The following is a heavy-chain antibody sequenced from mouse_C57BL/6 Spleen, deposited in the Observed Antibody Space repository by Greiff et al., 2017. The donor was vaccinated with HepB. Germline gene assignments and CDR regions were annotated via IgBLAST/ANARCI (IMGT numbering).Heavy chain of an antibody. Sequence: VQVVESGAELARPGASVKLSCKASGYTFTSYGISWVKQRTGQGLEWIGEIYPRSGNTYYNEKFKGKATLTADKSSSTAYMELRSLTSEDSAVYFCARTGHYGSSHYFDYWGQGTTLTVSS. CDR3: ARTGHYGSSHYFDY. V-gene: IGHV1-81*01. CDR2: IYPRSGNT. CDR1: GYTFTSYG. J-gene: IGHJ2*01. D-gene: IGHD1-1*01.